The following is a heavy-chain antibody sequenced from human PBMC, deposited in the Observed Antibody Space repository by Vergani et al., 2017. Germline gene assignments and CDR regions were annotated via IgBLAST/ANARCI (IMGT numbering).Heavy chain of an antibody. Sequence: QVQLQESGPGLVKPSQTLSLTCTVSGGSISSGSYYWSWIRRPAGKGLEWIGRIYTSGSTNYNPSLKSRVTMSVDTSKNQFSLKLSSVTAADTAVYYCARDRVSPGYCSSTSCYTGAEYFQHWGQGTLVTVSS. CDR3: ARDRVSPGYCSSTSCYTGAEYFQH. CDR2: IYTSGST. V-gene: IGHV4-61*02. D-gene: IGHD2-2*02. CDR1: GGSISSGSYY. J-gene: IGHJ1*01.